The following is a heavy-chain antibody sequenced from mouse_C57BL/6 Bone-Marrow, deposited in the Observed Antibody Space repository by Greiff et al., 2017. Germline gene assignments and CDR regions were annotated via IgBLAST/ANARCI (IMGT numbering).Heavy chain of an antibody. V-gene: IGHV5-4*01. J-gene: IGHJ2*01. CDR3: ARTSQAYYFDY. D-gene: IGHD3-2*02. Sequence: EVQGVESGGGLVKPGGSLKLSCAASGFTFSSYAMSWVRQTPEKRLEWVATISDGGSYTYYPDNGKGRFTISRDNAQNNLYMQMSHLKSEDTAIYYCARTSQAYYFDYWGQGTTLTVSS. CDR1: GFTFSSYA. CDR2: ISDGGSYT.